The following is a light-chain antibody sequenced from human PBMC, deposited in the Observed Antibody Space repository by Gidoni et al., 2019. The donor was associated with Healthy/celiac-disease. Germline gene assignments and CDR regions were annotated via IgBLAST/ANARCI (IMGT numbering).Light chain of an antibody. V-gene: IGLV1-40*01. CDR2: GNS. CDR3: QSYDSSLSGSKV. J-gene: IGLJ2*01. Sequence: QSVLTQPPSVSGAPGQRVTISCTGSSSNIGAGYDVHWYQQLPGTALKLLIYGNSNRPSGVPDRFSGPKSGTSASLAITGLQAEDEADYYCQSYDSSLSGSKVFGGGTKLTVL. CDR1: SSNIGAGYD.